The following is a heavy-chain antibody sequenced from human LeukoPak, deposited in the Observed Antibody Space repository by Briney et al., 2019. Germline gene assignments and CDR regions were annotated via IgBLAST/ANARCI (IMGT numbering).Heavy chain of an antibody. CDR2: ISWNSGSI. CDR1: GFTFDDYA. CDR3: AKDLRHKNYYYYGMDV. V-gene: IGHV3-9*01. Sequence: PGRSLRLSCAASGFTFDDYAMHWVRQAPGKGLEWVSGISWNSGSIGYADSVKGRFTISRDNAKNSLYLQMNSLRAEDTALYYCAKDLRHKNYYYYGMDVWDQGTTVTVSS. J-gene: IGHJ6*02.